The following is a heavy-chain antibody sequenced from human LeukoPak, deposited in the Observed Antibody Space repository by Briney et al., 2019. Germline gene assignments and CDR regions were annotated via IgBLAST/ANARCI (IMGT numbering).Heavy chain of an antibody. J-gene: IGHJ4*02. V-gene: IGHV3-30-3*01. CDR2: ISYDGSNK. CDR1: GLSFSSYA. CDR3: AGLDENRYYFDY. D-gene: IGHD2/OR15-2a*01. Sequence: GGSLRLSCAASGLSFSSYAMHWVRQAPGKGLEWVAVISYDGSNKYYADSVKGRFTISRDNSKNTLYLQMNSLRAEDTAVYYCAGLDENRYYFDYWGQGTLVTVSS.